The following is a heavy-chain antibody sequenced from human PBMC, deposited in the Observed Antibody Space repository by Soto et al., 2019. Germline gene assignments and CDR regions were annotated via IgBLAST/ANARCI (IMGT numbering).Heavy chain of an antibody. D-gene: IGHD2-15*01. J-gene: IGHJ5*02. CDR2: IYYSGST. V-gene: IGHV4-39*01. Sequence: SETLSLTCTVSGDSISSTSYYWGWIRQPPGKGLEWIGSIYYSGSTYYNPSLKSRVTISVDTSKNQFYLKLYSVTAADTAVYYCARHRVVVAATIYWFDPWGQGTLVTVSA. CDR3: ARHRVVVAATIYWFDP. CDR1: GDSISSTSYY.